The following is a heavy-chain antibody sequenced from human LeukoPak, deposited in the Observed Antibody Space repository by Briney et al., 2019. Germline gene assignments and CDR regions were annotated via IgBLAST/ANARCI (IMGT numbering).Heavy chain of an antibody. V-gene: IGHV1-24*01. J-gene: IGHJ4*02. CDR1: GYTLTELS. CDR2: FDPEDGET. Sequence: ASVKASCKVSGYTLTELSMHWVRQAPGKGLEWMGGFDPEDGETIYAQKFQGRVTMTEDTSTDTAYMELSSLRSEDTAVYYCATDGGYSSGREDYWGQGTLVTVSS. CDR3: ATDGGYSSGREDY. D-gene: IGHD6-19*01.